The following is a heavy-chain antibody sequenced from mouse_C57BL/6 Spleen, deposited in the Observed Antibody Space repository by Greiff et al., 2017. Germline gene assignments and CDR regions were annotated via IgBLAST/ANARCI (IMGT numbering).Heavy chain of an antibody. CDR3: ARDEGFPYYAMDY. V-gene: IGHV5-4*01. J-gene: IGHJ4*01. CDR2: ISDGGSYT. Sequence: EVHLVESGGGLVKPGGSLKLSCAASGFTFSSYAMSWVRQTPEKRLEWVATISDGGSYTYYPDNVKGRFTISRDNAKNNLYLQMSHLKSEDTAMYYCARDEGFPYYAMDYWGQGTSVTVSS. CDR1: GFTFSSYA.